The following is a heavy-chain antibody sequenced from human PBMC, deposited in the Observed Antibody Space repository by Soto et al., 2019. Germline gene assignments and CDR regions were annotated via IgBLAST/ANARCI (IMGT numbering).Heavy chain of an antibody. D-gene: IGHD3-10*01. CDR1: GYTLTELS. Sequence: ASVKVSCKVSGYTLTELSMHWVRQAPGKGLEWMGGFDPEDGETIYAQKFQGRVTMTEDTSTDTAYMELSSLRSEDTAVYYCPTFNVLLWFGEPLFGVWGQGTTVTVSS. J-gene: IGHJ6*02. CDR2: FDPEDGET. CDR3: PTFNVLLWFGEPLFGV. V-gene: IGHV1-24*01.